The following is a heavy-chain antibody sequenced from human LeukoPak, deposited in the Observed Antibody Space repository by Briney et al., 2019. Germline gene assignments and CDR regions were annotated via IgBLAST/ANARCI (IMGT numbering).Heavy chain of an antibody. J-gene: IGHJ5*02. CDR3: ARVAIGSTIYNWFGP. Sequence: SETLSLTCTVTGGSLSSADYYWSWTSHPRGKGLEWLGYIFYSGSNYYNPGSKSRVTISVDTSKNQCSLKLSSVTAADTAVYYCARVAIGSTIYNWFGPWGQGTLVTVSS. D-gene: IGHD2-2*01. CDR1: GGSLSSADYY. CDR2: IFYSGSN. V-gene: IGHV4-30-4*01.